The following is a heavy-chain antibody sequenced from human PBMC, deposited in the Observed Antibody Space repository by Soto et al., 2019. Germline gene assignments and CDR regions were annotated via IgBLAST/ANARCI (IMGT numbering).Heavy chain of an antibody. CDR2: IYYSGST. CDR3: GRAEGLDEVATTGLDN. Sequence: PSETLSLTCTVSGGSISSGGYYWSWIRQHPGKGLEWIGYIYYSGSTYYNPSLKSRVTISVDTSKNQFSLKLSSVTAADAAVYYCGRAEGLDEVATTGLDNWGQETVVTVSS. V-gene: IGHV4-31*03. D-gene: IGHD5-12*01. CDR1: GGSISSGGYY. J-gene: IGHJ4*02.